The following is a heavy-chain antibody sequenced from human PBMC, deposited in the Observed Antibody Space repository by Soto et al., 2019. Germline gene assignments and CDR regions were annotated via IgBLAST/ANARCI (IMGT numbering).Heavy chain of an antibody. D-gene: IGHD3-10*01. Sequence: EVQVLESGGDLVQPGGSLRPSCAASGFTFSSYAMSWVRPAPGKGLEWVSAISDSGDRTYYTDSVKGRFTISRDNSKNTLYLQMNSLRAEDTAVYYWAKIFGSGLLGFGELCTVDNWGQGTLVTVSS. CDR3: AKIFGSGLLGFGELCTVDN. CDR2: ISDSGDRT. J-gene: IGHJ4*02. V-gene: IGHV3-23*01. CDR1: GFTFSSYA.